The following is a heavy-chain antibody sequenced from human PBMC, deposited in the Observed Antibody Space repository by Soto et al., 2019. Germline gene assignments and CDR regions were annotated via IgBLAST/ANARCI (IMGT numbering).Heavy chain of an antibody. CDR2: IYPGDSDT. V-gene: IGHV5-51*01. CDR1: GYSFTSYW. CDR3: ARLADRRTTVTTPSRSYYYYYMDV. J-gene: IGHJ6*03. Sequence: GESLKISCKGSGYSFTSYWIGWVRQMPGKGLEWMGIIYPGDSDTRYSPSFQGQVTISADKSISTAYLQWSSLKASDTAMYYCARLADRRTTVTTPSRSYYYYYMDVWGKGTTVTVSS. D-gene: IGHD4-17*01.